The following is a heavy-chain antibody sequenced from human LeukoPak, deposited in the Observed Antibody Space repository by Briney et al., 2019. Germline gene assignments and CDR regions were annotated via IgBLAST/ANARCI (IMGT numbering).Heavy chain of an antibody. J-gene: IGHJ4*02. D-gene: IGHD1-26*01. CDR1: GFTFSSYW. Sequence: PGGSLRLSCAASGFTFSSYWMHWVRQDPGKGLVWVSRINSDGSSTSYADSVRGRFTISRDNTKNTLYLQMNSLRAEDTAVYYCASRALSGTYYVYYFDYWGQGTLVTVSS. CDR2: INSDGSST. V-gene: IGHV3-74*01. CDR3: ASRALSGTYYVYYFDY.